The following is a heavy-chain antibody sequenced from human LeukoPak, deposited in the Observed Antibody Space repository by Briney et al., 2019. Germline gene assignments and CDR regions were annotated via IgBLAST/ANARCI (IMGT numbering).Heavy chain of an antibody. D-gene: IGHD5-12*01. V-gene: IGHV3-30*04. J-gene: IGHJ4*02. CDR2: ISYDGGNK. CDR1: GFTFSSYA. Sequence: PGGSLRLSCAASGFTFSSYAMHWVRQAPGKGLEWVAFISYDGGNKYYADSVKGRFTISRDNAKNSLYLQMNSLRAEDTAVYYCARGQYSGYDFFDYWGQGTLVTVSS. CDR3: ARGQYSGYDFFDY.